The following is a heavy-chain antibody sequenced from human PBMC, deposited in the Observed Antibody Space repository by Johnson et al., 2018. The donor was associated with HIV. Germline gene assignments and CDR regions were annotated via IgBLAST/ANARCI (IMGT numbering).Heavy chain of an antibody. CDR2: ISGSGGST. CDR3: ARLTTSSRQGSTMTVVGVAAFDL. J-gene: IGHJ3*01. CDR1: GFIFTNYA. D-gene: IGHD1-1*01. V-gene: IGHV3-23*04. Sequence: VQLVESGGGQVQPGGSLRLSCSASGFIFTNYAMSWVRQAPGKGLEWVSVISGSGGSTYYADSVKGRFSISRDNSKNTVYIQMKSLRADDTALYYCARLTTSSRQGSTMTVVGVAAFDLWGQGTMVTVSS.